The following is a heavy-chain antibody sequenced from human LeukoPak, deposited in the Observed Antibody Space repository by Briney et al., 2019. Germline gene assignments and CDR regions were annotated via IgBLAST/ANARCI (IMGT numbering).Heavy chain of an antibody. D-gene: IGHD1-26*01. V-gene: IGHV3-23*01. Sequence: GGSLRLSCAASGFTFSSYAMSWVRQAPGKGLEWVSAISGNGGSTYYADSVKGRFTISRDNSKNTLYLQMNSLRAEDTAVYYCAKSRWELSSIFDYWGQGTLVTVSS. CDR1: GFTFSSYA. J-gene: IGHJ4*02. CDR3: AKSRWELSSIFDY. CDR2: ISGNGGST.